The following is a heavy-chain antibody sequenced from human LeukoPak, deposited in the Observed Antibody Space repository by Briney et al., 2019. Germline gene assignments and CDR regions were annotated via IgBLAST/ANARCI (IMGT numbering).Heavy chain of an antibody. CDR3: ARGSYYGPGNWFDP. D-gene: IGHD3-10*01. Sequence: ASVTVSCMASGYTFTIYYMHWVRQAPGQGREWMGLINPSGGSTSYPQKFQGRVTMTRDTSTSTVYMELSSLRSEDTAVYYCARGSYYGPGNWFDPWGQGTLVTVSS. CDR2: INPSGGST. CDR1: GYTFTIYY. J-gene: IGHJ5*02. V-gene: IGHV1-46*01.